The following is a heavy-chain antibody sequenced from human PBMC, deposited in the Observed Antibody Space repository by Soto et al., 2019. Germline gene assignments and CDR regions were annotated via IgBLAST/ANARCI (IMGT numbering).Heavy chain of an antibody. V-gene: IGHV5-51*01. J-gene: IGHJ4*02. Sequence: GESLKISCKGSGYSFTSYWIGWVRQMPGKGLEWMGIIYPGDSDTRYSPSFQGQVTISVDTSKNQFSLKLSSVTAADTAVYYCARHKTYYDFWSDYWGQGTLVTVSS. D-gene: IGHD3-3*01. CDR1: GYSFTSYW. CDR2: IYPGDSDT. CDR3: ARHKTYYDFWSDY.